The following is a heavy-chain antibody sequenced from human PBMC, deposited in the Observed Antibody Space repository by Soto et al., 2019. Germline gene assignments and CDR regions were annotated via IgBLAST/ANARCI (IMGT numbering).Heavy chain of an antibody. CDR1: GGTFSSYT. CDR2: IIPILGIA. CDR3: AREVPDCSSTSCELLYNWFDP. D-gene: IGHD2-2*01. J-gene: IGHJ5*02. Sequence: SVKVSCKASGGTFSSYTISWVRQAPGQGLEWMGRIIPILGIANYAQKFQGRVTITADKSTSTAYMELSSLRSEDTAVYYCAREVPDCSSTSCELLYNWFDPWGQGTLVTVSS. V-gene: IGHV1-69*04.